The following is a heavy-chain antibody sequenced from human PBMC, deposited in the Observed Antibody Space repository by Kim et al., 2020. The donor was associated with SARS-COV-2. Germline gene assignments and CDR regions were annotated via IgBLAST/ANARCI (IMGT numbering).Heavy chain of an antibody. CDR2: ISGSGGST. CDR1: GSTFSNYA. CDR3: AKDLDGYFVGWDYFDC. V-gene: IGHV3-23*01. Sequence: GGSLRLSCAASGSTFSNYAMTWVRQAPGKGLEWVSAISGSGGSTYYADSMKGRFTISRDNSKNTLFLQMNSLRVDDTAVYYCAKDLDGYFVGWDYFDCWG. D-gene: IGHD5-12*01. J-gene: IGHJ4*01.